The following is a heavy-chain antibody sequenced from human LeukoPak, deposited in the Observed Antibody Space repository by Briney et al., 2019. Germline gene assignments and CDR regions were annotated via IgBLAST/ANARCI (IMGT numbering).Heavy chain of an antibody. V-gene: IGHV3-21*01. D-gene: IGHD6-19*01. J-gene: IGHJ3*02. CDR3: ARSTGSGWYRGNDAFDI. Sequence: GGSLRLSCAASGFTFSSYSMNWVRQAPGKGLEWVSSISSSSSYIYYADSVKGRFTISRDNAKNSLYLQMNSLRAEDTAVYYCARSTGSGWYRGNDAFDIWGQGTMVTVSS. CDR2: ISSSSSYI. CDR1: GFTFSSYS.